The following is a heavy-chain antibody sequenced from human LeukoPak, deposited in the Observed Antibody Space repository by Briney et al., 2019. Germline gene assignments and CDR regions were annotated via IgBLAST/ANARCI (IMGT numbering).Heavy chain of an antibody. D-gene: IGHD2-15*01. V-gene: IGHV3-21*01. Sequence: PGGSLRLSCAASGFTFSSYSMNWVRQAPGKGLEWVSSISSSSSYIYYADSVKGRFTISRDNAKNSLYLQMNSLRAEDTAVYYCARDPEVVVAAPNWFDPWGQGTLVTVSS. J-gene: IGHJ5*02. CDR1: GFTFSSYS. CDR2: ISSSSSYI. CDR3: ARDPEVVVAAPNWFDP.